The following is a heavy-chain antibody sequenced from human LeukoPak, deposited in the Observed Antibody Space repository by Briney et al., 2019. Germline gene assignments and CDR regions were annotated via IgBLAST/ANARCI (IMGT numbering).Heavy chain of an antibody. J-gene: IGHJ4*02. Sequence: PGGSLRLSCAASGFTFSSYAMSWVRQAPGEGLEWVSTISASDDSTFYADSVKGRFTISRDNSKNTLYLQMNSLRAEDTAVYFCAKDLYGDYVGDHWGQGTLVTVSS. CDR1: GFTFSSYA. CDR3: AKDLYGDYVGDH. CDR2: ISASDDST. D-gene: IGHD4-17*01. V-gene: IGHV3-23*01.